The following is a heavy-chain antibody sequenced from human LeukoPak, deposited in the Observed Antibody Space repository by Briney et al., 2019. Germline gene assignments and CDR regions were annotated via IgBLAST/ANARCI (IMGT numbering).Heavy chain of an antibody. D-gene: IGHD3-3*01. J-gene: IGHJ4*02. CDR1: GFTFSSYA. V-gene: IGHV3-23*01. CDR3: AKDHYDFWSGYSYLFDH. Sequence: GGSLRLSCAASGFTFSSYAMSWVRQAPGKGLEWVSAISGSGGSTYYADSVKGRFTISRDNSKNTLYLQTNSLRAEDTAVYYCAKDHYDFWSGYSYLFDHWGQGTLVTVSS. CDR2: ISGSGGST.